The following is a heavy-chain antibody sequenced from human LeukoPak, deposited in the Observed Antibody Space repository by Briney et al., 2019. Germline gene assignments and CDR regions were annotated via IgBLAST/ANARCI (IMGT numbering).Heavy chain of an antibody. D-gene: IGHD3-10*01. J-gene: IGHJ6*03. CDR1: GYSINSGYC. V-gene: IGHV4-38-2*01. Sequence: SETLSLTCAVSGYSINSGYCWGWIRQPPGKGLEWIGGIDHSGNTHYNPSLKNRVTISVGTSKNEFSLKLSSVTAADTAVYYCARTTMVRGTYYMDVWGKGTTVTISS. CDR2: IDHSGNT. CDR3: ARTTMVRGTYYMDV.